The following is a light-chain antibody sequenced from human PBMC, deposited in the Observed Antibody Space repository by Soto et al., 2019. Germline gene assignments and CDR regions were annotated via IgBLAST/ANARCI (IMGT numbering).Light chain of an antibody. CDR1: QGISNY. V-gene: IGKV1-27*01. CDR3: QKYDSAPLT. CDR2: AAS. J-gene: IGKJ4*01. Sequence: DVQMTQSPSPQSACVGDRVTITCRASQGISNYLTWRKQKPGKVPKVLIYAASTLQSGVPSRFSGSRSGSDFTLTISDLQPEDVATYYCQKYDSAPLTFGGGTKVDIK.